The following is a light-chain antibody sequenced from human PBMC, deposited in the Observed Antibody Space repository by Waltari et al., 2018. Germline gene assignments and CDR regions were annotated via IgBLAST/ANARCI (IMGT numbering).Light chain of an antibody. CDR3: AAWDDSLSRLV. CDR1: SSNIGTNF. J-gene: IGLJ3*02. V-gene: IGLV1-47*01. CDR2: KDN. Sequence: QSVLTQPPSTSGTPGQRVTISCSGSSSNIGTNFVYWYQQLPGTAPKLLIFKDNRRPSVFPDRFSDSRSGTSASLAISGLRSEDEADYYCAAWDDSLSRLVFGGGTKLTVL.